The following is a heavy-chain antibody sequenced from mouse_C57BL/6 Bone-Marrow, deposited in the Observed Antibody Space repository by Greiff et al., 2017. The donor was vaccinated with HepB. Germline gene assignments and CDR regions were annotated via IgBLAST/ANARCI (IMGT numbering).Heavy chain of an antibody. CDR2: IWSDGST. D-gene: IGHD2-3*01. CDR3: ARQDDGRGYAMDY. CDR1: GFSLTSYG. J-gene: IGHJ4*01. Sequence: VQRVESGPGLVAPSQRLSITCTVSGFSLTSYGVHWVRQPPGKGLEWLVVIWSDGSTTYNSALKSRLSISKDNSKSQVFLKMNSRQTDDTAMYYCARQDDGRGYAMDYWGQGTSVTVSS. V-gene: IGHV2-6-1*01.